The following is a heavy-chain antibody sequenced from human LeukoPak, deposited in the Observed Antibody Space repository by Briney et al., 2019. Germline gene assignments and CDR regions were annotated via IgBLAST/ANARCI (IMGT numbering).Heavy chain of an antibody. D-gene: IGHD5-24*01. CDR1: GASISSGTYY. J-gene: IGHJ4*02. CDR3: ARDVEMGTIGHYFDS. V-gene: IGHV4-31*11. Sequence: SETLSLTCAVSGASISSGTYYWSWIRQQPGKGLEWIEFIYHSGSTFYNPSLKSRVTISADTSENQFSLNLRSVTAADTAIYYCARDVEMGTIGHYFDSWGQGTLVTVSS. CDR2: IYHSGST.